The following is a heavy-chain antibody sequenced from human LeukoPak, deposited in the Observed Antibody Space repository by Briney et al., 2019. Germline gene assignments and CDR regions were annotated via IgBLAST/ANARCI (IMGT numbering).Heavy chain of an antibody. CDR2: ISSSSSYI. CDR3: ARAAAQYYYYYYMDV. V-gene: IGHV3-21*01. D-gene: IGHD6-13*01. Sequence: PGGSLRLSCAASGFTFSSYSMNWVRQAPGKGLEWVSSISSSSSYIYYADSVKGRFTISRDNAKNSLYLQMNSLRAEDTAVYYCARAAAQYYYYYYMDVWGKGTTVTVSS. J-gene: IGHJ6*03. CDR1: GFTFSSYS.